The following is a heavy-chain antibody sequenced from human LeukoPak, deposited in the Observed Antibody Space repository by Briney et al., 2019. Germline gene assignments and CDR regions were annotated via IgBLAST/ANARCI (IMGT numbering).Heavy chain of an antibody. Sequence: GGSLRLSCAASGFTFSSYAMSWVRQAPGKGLEWVSGISGSGDNTYYADSVKGRFTISRDNSKNKLYVQVNSMGTEDTAAYYCAKGSYYDSSGSFYFDYWGQGTLVTVSS. CDR1: GFTFSSYA. J-gene: IGHJ4*02. CDR2: ISGSGDNT. CDR3: AKGSYYDSSGSFYFDY. V-gene: IGHV3-23*01. D-gene: IGHD3-22*01.